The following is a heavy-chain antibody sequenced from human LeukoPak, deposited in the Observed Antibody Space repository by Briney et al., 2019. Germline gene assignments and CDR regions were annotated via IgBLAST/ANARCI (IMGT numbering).Heavy chain of an antibody. D-gene: IGHD3-22*01. J-gene: IGHJ4*02. Sequence: ASVKVSCKAFGYTFTSYYMHWVRQAPGQGLEWMGIINPSGGSTSYAQKFQGRVTMTRDTSTSTVYMELSSLRSEDTAVYYCARDSRNNYYDSSCFDYWGQGNLVTVSS. V-gene: IGHV1-46*01. CDR1: GYTFTSYY. CDR3: ARDSRNNYYDSSCFDY. CDR2: INPSGGST.